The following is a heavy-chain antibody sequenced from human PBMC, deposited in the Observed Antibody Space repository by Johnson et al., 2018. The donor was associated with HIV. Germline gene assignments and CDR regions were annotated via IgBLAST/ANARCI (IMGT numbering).Heavy chain of an antibody. CDR3: ARDSSTTDVAFDI. V-gene: IGHV3-30*19. Sequence: QVQLVESGGGVVQPGRSLRLSCAASGLTFSSYGMHWVRQAPGKGLEWVAVISYDGSNKYYADSVKGRFTISRDNSKNTLYLQMNSLRAEDTAVYYGARDSSTTDVAFDIWGQGTMVTVSS. CDR2: ISYDGSNK. D-gene: IGHD1-14*01. CDR1: GLTFSSYG. J-gene: IGHJ3*02.